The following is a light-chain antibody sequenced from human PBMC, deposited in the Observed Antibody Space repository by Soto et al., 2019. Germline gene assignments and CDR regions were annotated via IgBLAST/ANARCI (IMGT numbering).Light chain of an antibody. J-gene: IGLJ1*01. CDR1: SANIGAGYD. CDR2: ANN. V-gene: IGLV1-40*01. CDR3: QSYESGRSPVAI. Sequence: QSVLTQPPSVSEAPGQRISISCTGSSANIGAGYDVHWYQHLPGTAPKLLLYANNNRPSGVPDRFSGSKSGASDSLAFTGLQAEDESDYYCQSYESGRSPVAIFGRGPSVTV.